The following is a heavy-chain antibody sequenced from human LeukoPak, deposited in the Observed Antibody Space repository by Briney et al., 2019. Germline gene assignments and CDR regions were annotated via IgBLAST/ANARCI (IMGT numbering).Heavy chain of an antibody. J-gene: IGHJ4*02. Sequence: GGSLRLSCAASGFTFSSYRMNWLRQAPGKGLEWVSFISRSSRTIYYADSVKGRFTISRDNAKNSLYLQMNSLRAEDTAVYYCAKDHLRGFSSGWSGYDYWGQGTLVTVSS. V-gene: IGHV3-48*01. CDR1: GFTFSSYR. CDR2: ISRSSRTI. CDR3: AKDHLRGFSSGWSGYDY. D-gene: IGHD6-19*01.